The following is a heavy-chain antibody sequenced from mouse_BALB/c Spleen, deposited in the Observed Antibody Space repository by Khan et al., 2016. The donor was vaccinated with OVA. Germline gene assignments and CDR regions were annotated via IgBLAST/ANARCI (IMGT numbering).Heavy chain of an antibody. J-gene: IGHJ3*01. D-gene: IGHD3-1*01. V-gene: IGHV1S81*02. CDR3: PRRGTARATRRFAY. CDR2: INPSNGGT. CDR1: GYTFTSYY. Sequence: QVQLKQSGAELVKPGASVKLSCKASGYTFTSYYMYWLKQRPGQGLEWIGEINPSNGGTNFNEKFKSKVTLTVDKSSSTAYIQLSSLTAEASAVSYTPRRGTARATRRFAYWCQGTLLTVSA.